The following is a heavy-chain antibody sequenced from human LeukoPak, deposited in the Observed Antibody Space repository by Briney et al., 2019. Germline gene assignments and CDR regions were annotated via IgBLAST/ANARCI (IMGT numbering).Heavy chain of an antibody. CDR3: ARGDVDTAVYYYYGMDV. Sequence: GGSLRLSCAASGFTVSSNYMSWVRQAPGKGLEWVSVIYSGGSTYYADSVKGRFTISRDNSKNTLYLQMNSLRAEDTAVYYCARGDVDTAVYYYYGMDVWGQGTTVTVSS. V-gene: IGHV3-66*01. CDR1: GFTVSSNY. CDR2: IYSGGST. D-gene: IGHD5-18*01. J-gene: IGHJ6*02.